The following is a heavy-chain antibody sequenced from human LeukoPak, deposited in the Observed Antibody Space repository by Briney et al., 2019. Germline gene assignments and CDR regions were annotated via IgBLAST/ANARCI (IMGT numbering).Heavy chain of an antibody. CDR2: ISGSGGST. Sequence: GGSLRLSCADSGFTFSSYAMSWVRQAPGKGLEWVSAISGSGGSTYYADSVKGRFTISRDNSKNTLYLQMNSLRAEDTAVYYCAKGIQLWLTRFDYWGQGTLVTVSS. J-gene: IGHJ4*02. CDR3: AKGIQLWLTRFDY. D-gene: IGHD5-18*01. CDR1: GFTFSSYA. V-gene: IGHV3-23*01.